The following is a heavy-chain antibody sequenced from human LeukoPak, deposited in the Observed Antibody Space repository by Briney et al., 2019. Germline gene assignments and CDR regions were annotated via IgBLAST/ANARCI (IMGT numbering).Heavy chain of an antibody. CDR2: IYYSGST. CDR1: GDSISSYY. D-gene: IGHD6-19*01. CDR3: AGGEGSGWQFDY. Sequence: PSETLSLTCTVSGDSISSYYWSWIRQPPGKGLERIGYIYYSGSTNYNPSLKSRVTISVDTSKNQFSLKLSSVTAADTAVYYCAGGEGSGWQFDYWGQGTLVTVSS. J-gene: IGHJ4*02. V-gene: IGHV4-59*01.